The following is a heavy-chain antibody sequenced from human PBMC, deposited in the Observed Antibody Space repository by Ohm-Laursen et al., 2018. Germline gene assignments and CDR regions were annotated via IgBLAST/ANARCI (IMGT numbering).Heavy chain of an antibody. V-gene: IGHV4-59*08. J-gene: IGHJ4*02. D-gene: IGHD6-19*01. CDR1: GDSISGRY. CDR2: IDDNGNT. CDR3: ARAAGSSGWYYFDY. Sequence: TLSLTCTVSGDSISGRYWSWIRQPPGKGLEWIGNIDDNGNTNYNPSLQSRVTISINTSKNQFSLQLRFVTAADTAVYYCARAAGSSGWYYFDYWGQGTLVTVSS.